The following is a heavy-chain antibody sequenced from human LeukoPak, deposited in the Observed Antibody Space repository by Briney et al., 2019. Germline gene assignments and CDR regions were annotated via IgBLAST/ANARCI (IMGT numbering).Heavy chain of an antibody. V-gene: IGHV4-59*01. J-gene: IGHJ6*03. Sequence: SETLSLTCTVSGGSISSDYWSWIRQPPGKGLEWIGYIYYSGSTNYNPSLKSRVTISVDTSKNQFSLKLSSVTAADTAVYYCARGRKNILTGYYHYYYMDVWGKGTTVTVSS. D-gene: IGHD3-9*01. CDR3: ARGRKNILTGYYHYYYMDV. CDR1: GGSISSDY. CDR2: IYYSGST.